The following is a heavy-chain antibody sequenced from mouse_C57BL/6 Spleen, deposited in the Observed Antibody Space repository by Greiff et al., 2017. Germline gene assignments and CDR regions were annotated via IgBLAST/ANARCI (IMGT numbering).Heavy chain of an antibody. CDR3: ARHHGSFWYFDV. J-gene: IGHJ1*03. D-gene: IGHD1-1*01. V-gene: IGHV2-6*02. Sequence: VMLVESGPGLVAPSQSLSITCTVSGFSLTSYGVHWVRQPPGKGLEWLVVIWSDGRTTYYSAPKSRLSISKDNSKSQVFLKMNSLQTDDTAMYYCARHHGSFWYFDVWGTGTTVTVSS. CDR2: IWSDGRT. CDR1: GFSLTSYG.